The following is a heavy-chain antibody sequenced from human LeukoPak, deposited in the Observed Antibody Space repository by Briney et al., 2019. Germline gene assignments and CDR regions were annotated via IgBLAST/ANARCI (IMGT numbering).Heavy chain of an antibody. J-gene: IGHJ3*02. CDR2: IIPIFGTA. CDR3: ARGGPGYCSSTSCPDPAFDI. CDR1: GGTFSSYA. D-gene: IGHD2-2*01. Sequence: GASVKVSCKASGGTFSSYAISWVRQAPGQGLEWMGGIIPIFGTANYAQKFQGRVTITTDESTSTAYMELSSLRSEDTAVYYCARGGPGYCSSTSCPDPAFDIWGQGTMVTVSS. V-gene: IGHV1-69*05.